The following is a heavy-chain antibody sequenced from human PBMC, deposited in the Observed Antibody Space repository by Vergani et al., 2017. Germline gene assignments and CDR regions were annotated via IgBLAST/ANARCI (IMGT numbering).Heavy chain of an antibody. D-gene: IGHD3-3*01. J-gene: IGHJ4*02. CDR3: ASDRLGYDFWSGYSHYFDY. CDR1: GFTFSSYS. Sequence: EVQLVESGGGLVKPGGSLRLSCAASGFTFSSYSMNWVRQAPGKGLEWVSSISSSSSYIYYADSVKGRFTISRDNAKNSLYLQMNSLRAEDTAVYYCASDRLGYDFWSGYSHYFDYWGQGTLVTVSS. CDR2: ISSSSSYI. V-gene: IGHV3-21*01.